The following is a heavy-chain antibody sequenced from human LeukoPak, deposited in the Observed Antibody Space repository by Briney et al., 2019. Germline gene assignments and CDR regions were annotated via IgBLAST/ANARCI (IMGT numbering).Heavy chain of an antibody. CDR2: IYYRGST. V-gene: IGHV4-30-4*08. CDR3: ARNYFFSMDV. Sequence: SETLSLTCTLSGGSPNNGDYFWSWIRQPPGKGLEWIGDIYYRGSTYYSPSLKRRVTISVDTSKHQFSLKLTSVTAAVTAVYYCARNYFFSMDVWGKGTTVTVSS. CDR1: GGSPNNGDYF. J-gene: IGHJ6*03.